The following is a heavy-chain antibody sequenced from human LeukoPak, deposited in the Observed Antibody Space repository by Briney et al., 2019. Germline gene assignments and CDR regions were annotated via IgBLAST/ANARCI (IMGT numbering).Heavy chain of an antibody. CDR2: IIPIFGIA. V-gene: IGHV1-69*04. CDR1: GGTFSSYA. D-gene: IGHD4-23*01. J-gene: IGHJ4*02. CDR3: ARSSGYGGYDY. Sequence: SVKVSCKASGGTFSSYAISWVRQAPGQGLEWMGRIIPIFGIANCAQKFQGRVTITADKSTSTAYMELSSLRSEDTAVYYCARSSGYGGYDYWGQGTLVTVSS.